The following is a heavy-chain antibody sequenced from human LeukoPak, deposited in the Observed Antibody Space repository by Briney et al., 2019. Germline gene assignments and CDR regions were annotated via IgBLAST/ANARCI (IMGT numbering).Heavy chain of an antibody. D-gene: IGHD3-22*01. CDR1: GGSISSYY. Sequence: PSETLSLTCTVSGGSISSYYWSWIRQPPGKGLEWVGYIYYSGSTNYNPSLKSRVTISVDTSKNQFSLKLSSVTAADTAVYYCARDYGYYDSSGYNYWYFDLWGRGTLVTVSS. J-gene: IGHJ2*01. CDR3: ARDYGYYDSSGYNYWYFDL. CDR2: IYYSGST. V-gene: IGHV4-59*01.